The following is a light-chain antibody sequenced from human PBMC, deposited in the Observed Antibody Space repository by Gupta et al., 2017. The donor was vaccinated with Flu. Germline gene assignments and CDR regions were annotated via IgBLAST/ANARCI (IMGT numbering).Light chain of an antibody. CDR3: QQDGSSPRT. CDR2: CAS. J-gene: IGKJ1*01. CDR1: QSVSSSY. Sequence: EIVLTQSPGTLSLSPGERATLSCRASQSVSSSYLAWYQQKPGQAPRLLIYCASSRATGIPDRFSGSGSGTDFTLTISRLEPEDFAVYYCQQDGSSPRTFGQGTKVEIK. V-gene: IGKV3-20*01.